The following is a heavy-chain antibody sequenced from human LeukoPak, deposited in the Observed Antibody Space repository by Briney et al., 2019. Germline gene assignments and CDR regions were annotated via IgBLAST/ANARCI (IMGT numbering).Heavy chain of an antibody. CDR1: GYTFTSYA. V-gene: IGHV1-18*01. CDR3: ARSSDSSGWYNY. CDR2: ISAYNGNT. D-gene: IGHD6-19*01. J-gene: IGHJ4*02. Sequence: ASVKVSCKASGYTFTSYAMNWVRQAPGQGLEWMGWISAYNGNTNYAQKLQGRVTMTTDTSTSTAYMELRSLRSDDTAVYYCARSSDSSGWYNYWGQGTLVTVSS.